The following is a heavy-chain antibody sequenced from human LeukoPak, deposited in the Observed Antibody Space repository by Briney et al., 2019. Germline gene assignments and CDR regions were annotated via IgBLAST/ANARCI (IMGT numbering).Heavy chain of an antibody. CDR1: GGSISSGGYY. CDR3: ARDMGAYDSSGYYYAGFGY. D-gene: IGHD3-22*01. V-gene: IGHV4-30-2*01. Sequence: SQTLSLTCTVSGGSISSGGYYWSWIRQPPGKGLEWIGYIYHSGSTYYNPSLKSRVTISVDRSKNQFSLKLSSVTAADTAVYYCARDMGAYDSSGYYYAGFGYWGQGTLVTVSS. CDR2: IYHSGST. J-gene: IGHJ4*02.